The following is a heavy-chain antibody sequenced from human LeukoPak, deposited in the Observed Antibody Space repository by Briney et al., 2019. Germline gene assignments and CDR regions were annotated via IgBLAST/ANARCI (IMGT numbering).Heavy chain of an antibody. V-gene: IGHV1-2*02. D-gene: IGHD6-13*01. Sequence: ASVKVSCKASGYTFTSYDINWVRQAPGQGLEWMGWINPNSGGTNYAQKFQGRVTMTRDTSISTAYMELSRLRSDDTAVYYCARRSAAAGYYYYYYMDVWGKGTTVTVSS. J-gene: IGHJ6*03. CDR3: ARRSAAAGYYYYYYMDV. CDR2: INPNSGGT. CDR1: GYTFTSYD.